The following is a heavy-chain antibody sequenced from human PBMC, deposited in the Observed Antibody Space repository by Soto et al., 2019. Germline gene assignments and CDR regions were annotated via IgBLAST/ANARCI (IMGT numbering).Heavy chain of an antibody. J-gene: IGHJ4*02. Sequence: QITLKESGPTLVRPAQTLTLTCGFSGFSLSSYGMGGAWILQPPGKALEWLALIYWDDDKRYSPSLKDRLAISKDTSSNQVVLTITNMDPGDTATYFCAHAGDYDLLTFDHWGPGTLVTVSS. CDR1: GFSLSSYGMG. CDR2: IYWDDDK. D-gene: IGHD4-17*01. V-gene: IGHV2-5*02. CDR3: AHAGDYDLLTFDH.